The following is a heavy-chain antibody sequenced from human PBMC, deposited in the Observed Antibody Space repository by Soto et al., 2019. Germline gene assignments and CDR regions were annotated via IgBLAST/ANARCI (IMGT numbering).Heavy chain of an antibody. CDR1: GYTFTSYG. D-gene: IGHD6-19*01. Sequence: ASVKVSCKASGYTFTSYGISWVRQAPGQGLEWMGWISAYNGNTNYAQKLQGRVTMTTDTSTSTAYMELRSLRSDDTAVYYCARAGRALAAFYWFDPWGQGTLVTVSS. V-gene: IGHV1-18*01. J-gene: IGHJ5*02. CDR3: ARAGRALAAFYWFDP. CDR2: ISAYNGNT.